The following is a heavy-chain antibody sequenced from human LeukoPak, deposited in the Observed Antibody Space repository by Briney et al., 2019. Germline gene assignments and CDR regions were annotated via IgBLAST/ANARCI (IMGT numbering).Heavy chain of an antibody. V-gene: IGHV4-4*02. CDR2: IYHSGST. CDR1: GGSISSSNW. D-gene: IGHD3-9*01. CDR3: ARRRVLTGSSRGDAFDI. Sequence: SETLSLTCAVSGGSISSSNWWSWVRQPPGKGLEWIGEIYHSGSTNYNPSLKSRVTISVDKSKNQFSLKLSSVSAADTAVYYCARRRVLTGSSRGDAFDIWGQGIVVTVSS. J-gene: IGHJ3*02.